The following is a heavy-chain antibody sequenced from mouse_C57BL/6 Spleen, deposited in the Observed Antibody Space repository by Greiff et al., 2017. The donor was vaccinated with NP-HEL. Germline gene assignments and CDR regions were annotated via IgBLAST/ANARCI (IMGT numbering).Heavy chain of an antibody. D-gene: IGHD1-1*01. V-gene: IGHV1-81*01. CDR1: GYTFTSYG. CDR2: IYPRSGNT. CDR3: AKDLVITTAVAGAMDY. J-gene: IGHJ4*01. Sequence: VKLQESGAELARPGASVKLSCKASGYTFTSYGISWVKQRTGQGLEWIGEIYPRSGNTYYNEKFKGKATLTADKSSSTAYMELRSLTSEDSAVYFCAKDLVITTAVAGAMDYWGQGTSVTVSS.